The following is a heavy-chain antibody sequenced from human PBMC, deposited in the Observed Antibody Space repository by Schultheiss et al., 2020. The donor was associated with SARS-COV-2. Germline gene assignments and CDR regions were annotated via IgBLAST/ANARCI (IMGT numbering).Heavy chain of an antibody. Sequence: GGSLRLSCAASGFTFSSYAMSWVRQAPGKGLEWVAVIWYDGSNKYYADSVKGRFTISRDNSKNTLYLQMNSLRAEDTAVYYCARAPITIFGVVVYYYGMDVWGQGTTVTV. CDR2: IWYDGSNK. J-gene: IGHJ6*02. CDR1: GFTFSSYA. V-gene: IGHV3-33*08. CDR3: ARAPITIFGVVVYYYGMDV. D-gene: IGHD3-3*01.